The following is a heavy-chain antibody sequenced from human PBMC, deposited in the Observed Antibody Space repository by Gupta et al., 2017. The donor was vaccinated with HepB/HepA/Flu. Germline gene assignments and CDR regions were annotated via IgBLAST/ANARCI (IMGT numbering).Heavy chain of an antibody. D-gene: IGHD5-12*01. CDR2: ISYDGSSK. CDR1: GFTFSNYG. V-gene: IGHV3-30*18. J-gene: IGHJ4*02. CDR3: AKDRSRRGFADF. Sequence: QVQLVESGGGVVPPGRSLRLSCAASGFTFSNYGMHWVRQAPGRGLEWVAVISYDGSSKYHADSVKGRFTISRDNSNNTLYLQMNSLRAEDTAMYYCAKDRSRRGFADFWGQGTLVTVAS.